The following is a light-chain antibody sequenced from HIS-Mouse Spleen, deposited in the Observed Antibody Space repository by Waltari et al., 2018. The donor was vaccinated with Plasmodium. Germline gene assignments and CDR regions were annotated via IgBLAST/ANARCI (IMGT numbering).Light chain of an antibody. CDR1: ALPKQY. Sequence: SYELTQPPSVSVSPGQPARITCPGDALPKQYAYWYQQTSGQAPVLVIYEDSKRPSGIPERFSGSSSGTMATLTISGAQVEDEADYYCYSTDSSGNHRVFGGGTKLTVL. V-gene: IGLV3-10*01. J-gene: IGLJ3*02. CDR2: EDS. CDR3: YSTDSSGNHRV.